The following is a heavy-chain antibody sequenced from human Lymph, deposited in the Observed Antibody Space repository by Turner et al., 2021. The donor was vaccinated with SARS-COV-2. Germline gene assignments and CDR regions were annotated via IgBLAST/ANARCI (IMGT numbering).Heavy chain of an antibody. CDR2: INPNSGGT. J-gene: IGHJ4*02. D-gene: IGHD6-19*01. CDR1: GYTFTGYY. CDR3: ARDSSSGWQFDD. V-gene: IGHV1-2*02. Sequence: QVQLVQSGAEVRHHWASVKVSCKASGYTFTGYYMHGVRQAPGQGLEWMGWINPNSGGTYYAQKFQGRVTMTRDTSISTAYMELSRLRSDDTAVYYCARDSSSGWQFDDWGQGTLVTVSS.